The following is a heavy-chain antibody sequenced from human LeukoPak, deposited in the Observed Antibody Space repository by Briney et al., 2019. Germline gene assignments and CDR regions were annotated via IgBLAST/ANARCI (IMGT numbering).Heavy chain of an antibody. CDR2: ISSSGSAI. V-gene: IGHV3-48*03. D-gene: IGHD3-10*01. CDR3: ARARGVKRGTFDY. Sequence: GGSLRLSCAASGFSFSSYEMNWVRQAPGKGLEWVSYISSSGSAIYSAASVKGRSTISRDNARNSLYLHMNSLRAEDTAVYYCARARGVKRGTFDYWGQGTLVTVSS. CDR1: GFSFSSYE. J-gene: IGHJ4*02.